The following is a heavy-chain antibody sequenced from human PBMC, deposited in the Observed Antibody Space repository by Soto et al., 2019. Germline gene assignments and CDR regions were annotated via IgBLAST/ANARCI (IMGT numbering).Heavy chain of an antibody. D-gene: IGHD3-9*01. V-gene: IGHV1-69*13. CDR3: ARKTYDIISGGDGYYGMDV. Sequence: GASVKASCKASGCTVTGYDISWVGQAPGQGLEWMGGIIPIFGTANYAQKFQGRVTITADESTSTAYMELSSLRSEDTAVYYCARKTYDIISGGDGYYGMDVWGQGTTVTVSS. CDR1: GCTVTGYD. CDR2: IIPIFGTA. J-gene: IGHJ6*02.